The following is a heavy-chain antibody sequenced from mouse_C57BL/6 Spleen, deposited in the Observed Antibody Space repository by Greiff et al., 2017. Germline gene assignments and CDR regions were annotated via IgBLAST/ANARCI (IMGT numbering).Heavy chain of an antibody. Sequence: VKLMESGPELVKPGASVKISCKASGYAFSSSWMNWVKQRPGKGLEWIGRIYPGDGDTNYNGKFKGKATLTADKSSSTAYMQLSSLTSEDSAVYFCAREGFYYGSSYSYAMDYWGQGTSVTVSS. D-gene: IGHD1-1*01. V-gene: IGHV1-82*01. CDR3: AREGFYYGSSYSYAMDY. J-gene: IGHJ4*01. CDR1: GYAFSSSW. CDR2: IYPGDGDT.